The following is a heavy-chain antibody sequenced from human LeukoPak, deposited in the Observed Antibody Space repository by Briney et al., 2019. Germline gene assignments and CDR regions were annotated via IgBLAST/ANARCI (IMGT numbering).Heavy chain of an antibody. CDR1: GGTFSSYA. Sequence: SVKVSCKVSGGTFSSYAISWVRQAPGQGLEWMGRIIPILGIANYAQKFQGRVTITADKSTSTAYMELSSLRSEDTAVYYCARLDIVATIPTYYYYGMDVWGQGTTVTVSS. CDR3: ARLDIVATIPTYYYYGMDV. D-gene: IGHD5-12*01. CDR2: IIPILGIA. V-gene: IGHV1-69*04. J-gene: IGHJ6*02.